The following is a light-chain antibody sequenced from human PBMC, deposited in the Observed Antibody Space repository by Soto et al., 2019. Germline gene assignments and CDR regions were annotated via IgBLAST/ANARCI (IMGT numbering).Light chain of an antibody. Sequence: EIGVTQSPGTLALSPGERATLSCRASQSVNSLYLAWYQQKPGQAPRLLIYGASSRATGIPDRFSGSGSGTDFTLTISRLEPEDFAVYYCQWYSGSQPFGGGTKVAIK. CDR1: QSVNSLY. J-gene: IGKJ4*01. CDR3: QWYSGSQP. V-gene: IGKV3-20*01. CDR2: GAS.